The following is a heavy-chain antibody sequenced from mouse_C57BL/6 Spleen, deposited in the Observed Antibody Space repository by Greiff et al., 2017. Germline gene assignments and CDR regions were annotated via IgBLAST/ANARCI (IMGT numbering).Heavy chain of an antibody. D-gene: IGHD1-1*01. V-gene: IGHV1-39*01. J-gene: IGHJ2*01. CDR1: GYSFTDYN. CDR2: INPNYGTT. CDR3: AITYYCGSSPFDY. Sequence: EVQLQQSGPELVQPGASVKISCKASGYSFTDYNMNWVKQSNGKSLEWIGVINPNYGTTSYNQKFKGKATLTVDQSSSTAYMQLNSLTSEDSAVYYCAITYYCGSSPFDYWGQGTTLTVSS.